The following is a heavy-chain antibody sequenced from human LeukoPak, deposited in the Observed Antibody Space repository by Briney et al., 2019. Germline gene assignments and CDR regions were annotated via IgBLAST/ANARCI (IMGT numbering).Heavy chain of an antibody. J-gene: IGHJ6*03. Sequence: SQTLSLTCTVSGGSISSGGYYWSWIRQPPGKGLEWIGYIYHSGSTYYNPSLKSRVTISVDGSKNQFSLKLSSVTAADTAVYYCARGFPVLWFGELVGYYMDVWGKGTTVTVSS. V-gene: IGHV4-30-2*01. D-gene: IGHD3-10*01. CDR2: IYHSGST. CDR3: ARGFPVLWFGELVGYYMDV. CDR1: GGSISSGGYY.